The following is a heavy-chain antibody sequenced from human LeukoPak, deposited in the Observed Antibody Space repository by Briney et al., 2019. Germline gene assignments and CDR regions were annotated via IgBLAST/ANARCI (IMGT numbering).Heavy chain of an antibody. J-gene: IGHJ3*01. CDR3: ARDKTPYCGRDCFAFDV. CDR2: ITRSSSTV. D-gene: IGHD2-21*02. CDR1: GFTFSSYE. Sequence: GGSLRLSCEASGFTFSSYEMNWVRQAPGKGLEWLSYITRSSSTVYYADSVKGRLTISRDNDKNLLYLQMNSLRVEDTALYYCARDKTPYCGRDCFAFDVWGQGTMVTVSS. V-gene: IGHV3-48*03.